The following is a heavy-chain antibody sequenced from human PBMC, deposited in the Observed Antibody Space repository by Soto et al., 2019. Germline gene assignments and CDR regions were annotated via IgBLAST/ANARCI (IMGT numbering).Heavy chain of an antibody. CDR2: MNPQSGNT. J-gene: IGHJ3*01. V-gene: IGHV1-8*01. D-gene: IGHD3-16*01. Sequence: QVQLLQSGAEVKEPGASVKVSCRASGYTFTSNDLNWVRQATGQGLEWMGWMNPQSGNTGYAQKFQGRVTMTRNISISTGYMELRGLTYEDTAVYYCARGTRVFGLWGQGTMVTVSS. CDR1: GYTFTSND. CDR3: ARGTRVFGL.